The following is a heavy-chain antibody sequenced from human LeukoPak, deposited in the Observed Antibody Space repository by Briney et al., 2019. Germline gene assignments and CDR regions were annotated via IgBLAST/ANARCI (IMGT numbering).Heavy chain of an antibody. CDR1: GYTFTSYY. V-gene: IGHV1-46*01. D-gene: IGHD3-22*01. CDR3: ATRDRYYYDSSGYTN. J-gene: IGHJ4*02. Sequence: GASVKVSCKASGYTFTSYYMHWVRQAPGQGLEWMGIINPSGGSTSYAQKFQGRVTMTRDTSTSTVYMELSSLRSEDAAVYYCATRDRYYYDSSGYTNWGQGTLVTVSS. CDR2: INPSGGST.